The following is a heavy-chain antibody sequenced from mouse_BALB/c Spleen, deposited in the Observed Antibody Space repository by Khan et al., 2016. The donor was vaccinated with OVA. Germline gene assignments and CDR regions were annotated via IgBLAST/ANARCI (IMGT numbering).Heavy chain of an antibody. CDR1: GYTFTSYY. J-gene: IGHJ3*01. CDR3: ARDYGYDEGFGY. V-gene: IGHV1S56*01. Sequence: VQLQESGPELVKPGASVKMSCKASGYTFTSYYIHWVKQRPGQGLEWNGWIYPGDGSSNDNEKFKGKTTLNEDKSSRTAYMLISSLTAEDSAIYFCARDYGYDEGFGYWGQGTLVTVSA. D-gene: IGHD2-2*01. CDR2: IYPGDGSS.